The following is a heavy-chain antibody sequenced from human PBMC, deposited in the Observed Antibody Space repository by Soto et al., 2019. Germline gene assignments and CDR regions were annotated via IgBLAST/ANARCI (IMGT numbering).Heavy chain of an antibody. CDR1: GGSISSGGYY. CDR2: IYYSGST. Sequence: SETLSLTCTVSGGSISSGGYYWSWIRQHPGKGLEWIGYIYYSGSTYYNPSLKSRVTISVDTSKNQFSLKLSSVTAADTAVYYCASDRAIGYSNGLLYYYYMDGCGKRTTGTRLL. J-gene: IGHJ6*03. V-gene: IGHV4-31*03. CDR3: ASDRAIGYSNGLLYYYYMDG. D-gene: IGHD4-4*01.